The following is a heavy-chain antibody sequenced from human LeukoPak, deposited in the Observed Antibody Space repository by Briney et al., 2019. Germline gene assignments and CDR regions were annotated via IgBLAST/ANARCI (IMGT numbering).Heavy chain of an antibody. D-gene: IGHD5-12*01. V-gene: IGHV3-23*01. J-gene: IGHJ4*02. Sequence: HPGGSLRLSCAASGFTVSSNYMSWVRQAPGKGLEWVSSISGGGGVTYYADSVKGRFTISRDNSKNTLYLQMNSLRAEDTAVYYCAKDPRVATIEIFDYWGQGTLVTVSS. CDR1: GFTVSSNY. CDR2: ISGGGGVT. CDR3: AKDPRVATIEIFDY.